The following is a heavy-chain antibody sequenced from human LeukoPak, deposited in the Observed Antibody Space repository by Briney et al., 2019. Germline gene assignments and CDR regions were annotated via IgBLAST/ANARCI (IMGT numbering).Heavy chain of an antibody. CDR1: GGSISSYY. CDR3: ASGSYYFGDDY. Sequence: SETLSLTCTVSGGSISSYYWSWIRQPAGKGLEWIGRIYTSGSTNYNPSLKSRVTMSVDTSKNQSSLKLSSVTAADTAVYYCASGSYYFGDDYWGQGTLVTVSS. V-gene: IGHV4-4*07. CDR2: IYTSGST. D-gene: IGHD1-26*01. J-gene: IGHJ4*02.